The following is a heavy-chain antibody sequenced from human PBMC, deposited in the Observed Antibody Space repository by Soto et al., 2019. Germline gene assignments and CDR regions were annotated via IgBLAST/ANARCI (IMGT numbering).Heavy chain of an antibody. Sequence: EVQLVESGGGLVQPGGSLRLSCAASGFTFSSYWMTWVRQAPGKGLEWVANIKQDGGEKYYVDSVKGRFTISRDNAKKSLYLQMNSLRAEDTAVYYCARDWKVVPGAGHYYYDVDVWGQGTTVTVSS. V-gene: IGHV3-7*04. J-gene: IGHJ6*02. D-gene: IGHD2-2*01. CDR2: IKQDGGEK. CDR1: GFTFSSYW. CDR3: ARDWKVVPGAGHYYYDVDV.